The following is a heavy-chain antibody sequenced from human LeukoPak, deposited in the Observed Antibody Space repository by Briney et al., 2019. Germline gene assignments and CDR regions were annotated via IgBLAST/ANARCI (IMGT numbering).Heavy chain of an antibody. J-gene: IGHJ4*02. CDR3: ARDADLRDYDSSGYYSY. Sequence: GGSLRLSCAASGFTFSDYYMSWIRQAPGKGLEWVSYISSSSSYTNYADSVKGRFAISRGNAKNSLYLQMNSLRAEDTAVYYCARDADLRDYDSSGYYSYWGQGTLVTVSS. V-gene: IGHV3-11*05. CDR2: ISSSSSYT. CDR1: GFTFSDYY. D-gene: IGHD3-22*01.